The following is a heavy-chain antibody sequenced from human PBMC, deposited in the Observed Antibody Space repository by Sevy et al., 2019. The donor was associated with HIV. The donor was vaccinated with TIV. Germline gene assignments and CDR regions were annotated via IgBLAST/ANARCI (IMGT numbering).Heavy chain of an antibody. CDR2: ISYDGSNK. CDR1: EFTFSSYG. V-gene: IGHV3-30*18. Sequence: GGSLRLSCAASEFTFSSYGMHWVHQAPGKGLEWVAVISYDGSNKYYADSVKGRFTISRDNSKNTLYLQMNSLRAEDTAVYYCAKDLWTYYDFWSGMDVWGQGTTVTVSS. CDR3: AKDLWTYYDFWSGMDV. J-gene: IGHJ6*02. D-gene: IGHD3-3*01.